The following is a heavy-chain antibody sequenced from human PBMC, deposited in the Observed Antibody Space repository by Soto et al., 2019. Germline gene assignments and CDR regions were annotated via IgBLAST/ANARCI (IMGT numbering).Heavy chain of an antibody. CDR3: ARSLVGATTSWYFDL. Sequence: QVQLVQSGAEVKKPGASVKVSCKASGYTFTSYGISWVRQAPGQGLEWMGWISAYNGNTNYAQKLQGRVTMTTDTPXRTAYMELGSRRADDTAVYYCARSLVGATTSWYFDLWGRGTLVTVSS. D-gene: IGHD1-26*01. CDR2: ISAYNGNT. CDR1: GYTFTSYG. J-gene: IGHJ2*01. V-gene: IGHV1-18*01.